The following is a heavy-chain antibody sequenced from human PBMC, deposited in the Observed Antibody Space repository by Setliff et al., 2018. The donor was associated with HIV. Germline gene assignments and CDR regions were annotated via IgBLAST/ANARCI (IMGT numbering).Heavy chain of an antibody. CDR1: GFTFSRST. J-gene: IGHJ5*02. V-gene: IGHV1-58*02. D-gene: IGHD1-20*01. Sequence: SVMVSCKTSGFTFSRSTIQWVRQARGQPLEWVGWISIGSGLTKYEQKFHGRVTFTRDMSTSTAYMEVSSLRSDDTAVYYCAAEINTDNNCCWFDPWGQGTLVTVSS. CDR3: AAEINTDNNCCWFDP. CDR2: ISIGSGLT.